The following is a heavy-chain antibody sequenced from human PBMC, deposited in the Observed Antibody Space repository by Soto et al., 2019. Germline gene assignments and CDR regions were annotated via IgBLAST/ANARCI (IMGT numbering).Heavy chain of an antibody. CDR2: IIPILGIA. V-gene: IGHV1-69*02. Sequence: GASVKVSCKASGGTFSSYTISWVRQAPGQGLEWMGRIIPILGIANYAQKFQGRVTITADKSTSTAYMELNSLRAEDTAVYYCARVVGSSGYYWIDYWGQGTLVTVSS. CDR1: GGTFSSYT. CDR3: ARVVGSSGYYWIDY. D-gene: IGHD3-22*01. J-gene: IGHJ4*02.